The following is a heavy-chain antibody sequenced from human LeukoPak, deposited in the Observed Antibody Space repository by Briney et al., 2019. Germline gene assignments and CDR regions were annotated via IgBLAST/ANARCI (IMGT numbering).Heavy chain of an antibody. D-gene: IGHD2-8*01. CDR2: ISAYNGNT. J-gene: IGHJ6*03. CDR1: GYTFTSYG. CDR3: ARETYASSYYYYYYMDV. V-gene: IGHV1-18*01. Sequence: ASVTVSCKASGYTFTSYGISWVRQAPGQGLEWMGWISAYNGNTNYAQKLQGRVTMTTDTSTSTAYMELRSLRSDDTAVYYCARETYASSYYYYYYMDVWGKGTSVTVSS.